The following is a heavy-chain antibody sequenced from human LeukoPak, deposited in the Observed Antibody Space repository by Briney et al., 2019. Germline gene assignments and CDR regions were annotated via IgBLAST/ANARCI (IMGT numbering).Heavy chain of an antibody. CDR3: ARRRRDGYNLVDY. V-gene: IGHV1-2*02. CDR2: INPNSGGT. D-gene: IGHD5-24*01. CDR1: GYTFTDYY. Sequence: VASVTVSYKASGYTFTDYYMHWVRQAPGQGLEWMGWINPNSGGTNYAQKFQGRVTMTRDTSISTAYMELSRLRSDDTAVYYCARRRRDGYNLVDYWGQGTLVTVSS. J-gene: IGHJ4*02.